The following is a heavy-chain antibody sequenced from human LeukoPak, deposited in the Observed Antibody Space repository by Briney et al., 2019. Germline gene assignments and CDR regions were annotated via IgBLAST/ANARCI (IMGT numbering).Heavy chain of an antibody. Sequence: SVKVSCKASGGTFNSYAISWVRQAPGQGLEWMGGIIPIFGTTNYTRKFRGRVTLTADKSTRTAYMELSSLRAEDTAVYYCAKGRRDAYNFDIDYWGQGTLVTVSS. CDR1: GGTFNSYA. D-gene: IGHD5-24*01. CDR2: IIPIFGTT. V-gene: IGHV1-69*06. CDR3: AKGRRDAYNFDIDY. J-gene: IGHJ4*02.